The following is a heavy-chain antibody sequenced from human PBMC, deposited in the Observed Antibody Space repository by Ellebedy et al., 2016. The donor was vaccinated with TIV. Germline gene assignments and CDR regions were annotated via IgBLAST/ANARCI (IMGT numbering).Heavy chain of an antibody. V-gene: IGHV3-15*01. Sequence: GESLKISCAAAGVTISNAWMSWVRQAPGKGLEWFGRIKSESDGGTTDYAAPVKGRFTISRDDSKNMVYLQMNSLKTEDTGVYYCTILPDPWGQGTLVTVSS. CDR2: IKSESDGGTT. CDR1: GVTISNAW. CDR3: TILPDP. J-gene: IGHJ5*02.